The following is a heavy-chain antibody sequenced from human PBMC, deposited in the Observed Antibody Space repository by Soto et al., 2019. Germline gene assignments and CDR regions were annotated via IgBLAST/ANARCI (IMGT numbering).Heavy chain of an antibody. CDR3: ATAIGLRYFDWLLYDFDY. CDR1: AGTVSSYA. V-gene: IGHV1-69*06. J-gene: IGHJ4*02. D-gene: IGHD3-9*01. CDR2: IIPIFGTT. Sequence: ASVKAEFRSSAGTVSSYAISWVRQAPEKGLEWMGGIIPIFGTTNYAQKFQGRVTMTADKSTDTAYMELSSLRSEDTAVYYCATAIGLRYFDWLLYDFDYWGQGTLVIVSS.